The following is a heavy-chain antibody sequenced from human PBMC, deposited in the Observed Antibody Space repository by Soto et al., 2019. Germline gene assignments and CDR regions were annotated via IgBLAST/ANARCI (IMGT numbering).Heavy chain of an antibody. CDR1: GGTFSSYA. J-gene: IGHJ4*02. CDR2: IIPIFGTA. Sequence: QVQLVQSGAEVKKPGSSVKVSCKASGGTFSSYAISWVRQAPGQGLEWMGGIIPIFGTANYAQKFQGRVTITADESTSTAYMELSSLRSEDTAVYYCARDGGGHCDYPPWYFDYWGQGTLVTVSS. V-gene: IGHV1-69*01. CDR3: ARDGGGHCDYPPWYFDY. D-gene: IGHD2-21*02.